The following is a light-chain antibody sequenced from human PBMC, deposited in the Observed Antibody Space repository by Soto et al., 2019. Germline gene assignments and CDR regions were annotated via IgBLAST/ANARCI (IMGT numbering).Light chain of an antibody. CDR1: RGHSSYA. J-gene: IGLJ2*01. Sequence: QPVLTQSPSASASLGASVKLTCTLSRGHSSYAIAWHQQQPEKGPRYLMKLHSDGSHSKGDGVADRFSGSSSGAERYLTISGLQSEDEADYYCQTWGTGIQVFGGGTQLTVL. V-gene: IGLV4-69*01. CDR3: QTWGTGIQV. CDR2: LHSDGSH.